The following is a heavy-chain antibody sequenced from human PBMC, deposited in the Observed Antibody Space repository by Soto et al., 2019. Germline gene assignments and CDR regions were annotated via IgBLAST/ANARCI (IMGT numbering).Heavy chain of an antibody. J-gene: IGHJ5*02. CDR3: ARAAYYYDSSGYYLNWFDP. D-gene: IGHD3-22*01. Sequence: QVQLVQSGAEVKKPGSSVKVSCKASGGTFSSYAISWVRQAPGQGLEWMGGIIPIFGTANYAQKFQGRVTITADESTISAYMELISLRSEDTAVYYCARAAYYYDSSGYYLNWFDPWGQGTLVTVSS. CDR2: IIPIFGTA. CDR1: GGTFSSYA. V-gene: IGHV1-69*12.